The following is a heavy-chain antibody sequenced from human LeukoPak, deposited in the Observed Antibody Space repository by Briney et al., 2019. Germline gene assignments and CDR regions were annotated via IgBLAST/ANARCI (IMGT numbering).Heavy chain of an antibody. CDR3: DPHDSSSHF. D-gene: IGHD6-6*01. V-gene: IGHV3-30-3*01. J-gene: IGHJ4*02. CDR2: ISSDGSNK. Sequence: GQSLRPSCAASGFTFSSYARHWVRQAPGKGLEWVAFISSDGSNKYYADSVKGRFTISRDNSKNTLYLQMNSLRDEDTAVYYCDPHDSSSHFWGQGTLVTVSS. CDR1: GFTFSSYA.